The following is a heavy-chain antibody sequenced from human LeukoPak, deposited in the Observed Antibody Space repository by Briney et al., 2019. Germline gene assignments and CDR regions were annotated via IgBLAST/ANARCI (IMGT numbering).Heavy chain of an antibody. CDR3: ARDSLAARRGMDYYYYTDV. D-gene: IGHD6-6*01. J-gene: IGHJ6*03. V-gene: IGHV1-69*05. CDR1: GGTFSSYA. Sequence: ASVKVSCKASGGTFSSYAISWVRQAPGQGLEWMGGIIPIFGTANYAQKFQGRVTITTDESTSTAYMEPSSLRSEDTAVYYCARDSLAARRGMDYYYYTDVWGKGTTVNVSS. CDR2: IIPIFGTA.